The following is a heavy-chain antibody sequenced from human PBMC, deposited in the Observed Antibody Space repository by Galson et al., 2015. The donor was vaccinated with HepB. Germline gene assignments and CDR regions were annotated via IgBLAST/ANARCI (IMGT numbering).Heavy chain of an antibody. V-gene: IGHV3-48*02. CDR2: ISSSSSTI. J-gene: IGHJ6*02. CDR1: GFTFSSYS. Sequence: SLRLSCAASGFTFSSYSMNWVRQAPGKGLEWVSYISSSSSTIYYADSVKGRFTISRDNAKNSLYLQMNSLRDEDTAVYYCAAGSSWSNYYYYYGMDVWGQGTTVTVSS. CDR3: AAGSSWSNYYYYYGMDV. D-gene: IGHD6-13*01.